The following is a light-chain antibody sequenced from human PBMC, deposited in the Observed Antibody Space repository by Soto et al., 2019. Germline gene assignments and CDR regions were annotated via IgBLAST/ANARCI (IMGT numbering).Light chain of an antibody. Sequence: IQLTQSPSSLSSSIGDRVTITCRASQGISNYLAWYQQKPGKAPKLLIYGAVTLQSGVPSRFSGSGSGTDFTLTISSLQPADLATYYCQQLNNFPPFTFGPGTKVELK. J-gene: IGKJ3*01. V-gene: IGKV1-9*01. CDR2: GAV. CDR1: QGISNY. CDR3: QQLNNFPPFT.